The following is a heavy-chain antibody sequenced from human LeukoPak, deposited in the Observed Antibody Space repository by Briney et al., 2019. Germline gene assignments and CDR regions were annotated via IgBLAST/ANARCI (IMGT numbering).Heavy chain of an antibody. V-gene: IGHV3-30*18. CDR2: ISYDGSNK. D-gene: IGHD3-10*01. Sequence: GGSLRLSCAASGFTFSSYGMHWVRQAPGKGLEWVAIISYDGSNKYYADSVKGRFTISRDNSKNTLYLQMNSLRAEDTAVYYCAKDLITYYYGSGSYPPDYWGQGTLVTVSS. J-gene: IGHJ4*02. CDR1: GFTFSSYG. CDR3: AKDLITYYYGSGSYPPDY.